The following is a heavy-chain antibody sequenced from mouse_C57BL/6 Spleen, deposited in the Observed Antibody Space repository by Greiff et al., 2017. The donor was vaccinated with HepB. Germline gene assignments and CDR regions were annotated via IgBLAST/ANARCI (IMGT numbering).Heavy chain of an antibody. J-gene: IGHJ1*03. Sequence: QVQLQQPGAELVKPGASVKLSCKASGYTFTSYWMQWVKQRPGQGLEWIGEIDPSDSYTNYHQKFKGKATLTVDTSSSTAYMQLSSLTSEDSAVYYCARGGYYGSSPWYFDVWGTGTTVTVSS. CDR3: ARGGYYGSSPWYFDV. V-gene: IGHV1-50*01. CDR1: GYTFTSYW. CDR2: IDPSDSYT. D-gene: IGHD1-1*01.